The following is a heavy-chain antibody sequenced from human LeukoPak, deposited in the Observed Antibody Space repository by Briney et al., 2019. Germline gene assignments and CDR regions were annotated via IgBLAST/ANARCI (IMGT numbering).Heavy chain of an antibody. J-gene: IGHJ4*02. Sequence: AGGSLRLSCAASVYTFTNYPMNWLRQAPGKGLVWVSRISNDGSSTSYADSVKGRFTISRDNAKNTVYLQMNSLRAEDTAVYYWAREGSGWYYSDYWGQGTLVAVSS. CDR2: ISNDGSST. CDR3: AREGSGWYYSDY. D-gene: IGHD6-19*01. V-gene: IGHV3-74*01. CDR1: VYTFTNYP.